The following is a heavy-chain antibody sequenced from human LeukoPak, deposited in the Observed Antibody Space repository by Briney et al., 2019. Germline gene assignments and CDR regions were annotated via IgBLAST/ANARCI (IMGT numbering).Heavy chain of an antibody. D-gene: IGHD3-22*01. V-gene: IGHV3-7*03. CDR1: GFTFSNYW. CDR3: AKRGVVIRVILVGFHKEAYYFDS. CDR2: IKGDGSKQ. Sequence: GGSLRLSCAASGFTFSNYWMSWVRQAPAKGLEWVANIKGDGSKQKYVYSVKGRFTISRDNAKNSLYLQMSSLRVEDTAVYFCAKRGVVIRVILVGFHKEAYYFDSWGQGALVTVSS. J-gene: IGHJ4*02.